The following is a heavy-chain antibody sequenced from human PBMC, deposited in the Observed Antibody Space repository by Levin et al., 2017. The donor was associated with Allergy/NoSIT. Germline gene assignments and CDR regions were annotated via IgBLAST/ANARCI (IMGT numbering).Heavy chain of an antibody. CDR1: GFAFTKAW. CDR3: TTGFRQHRAYFDY. Sequence: PGGSLRLSCAASGFAFTKAWMNWVRQAPGKGLEWVGRIKTKTDGETTYYAAPVQGRFTNSRDDSKNSLYLQMDSLKTGGTGVYHGTTGFRQHRAYFDYWGQGTVVTVSS. V-gene: IGHV3-15*01. CDR2: IKTKTDGETT. J-gene: IGHJ4*02. D-gene: IGHD2-21*01.